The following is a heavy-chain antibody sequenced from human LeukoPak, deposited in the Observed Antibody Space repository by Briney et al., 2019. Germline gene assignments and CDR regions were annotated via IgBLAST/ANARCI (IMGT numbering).Heavy chain of an antibody. CDR3: AKTLVGFRAVDH. V-gene: IGHV3-23*01. CDR1: GFTFSAYG. J-gene: IGHJ4*02. Sequence: GGSLRLSCAASGFTFSAYGMSWVRQSPRKGLEWVSGVSGADGTTYYADSVQGRFTISRDNAKNSLYLQMNSLRAEDTAVYYCAKTLVGFRAVDHWGQGTLVTVSS. CDR2: VSGADGTT. D-gene: IGHD2-15*01.